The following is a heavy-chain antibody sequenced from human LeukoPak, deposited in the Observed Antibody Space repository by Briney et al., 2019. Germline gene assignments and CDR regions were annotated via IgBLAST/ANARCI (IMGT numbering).Heavy chain of an antibody. CDR3: ARTGVVATSYFFDY. J-gene: IGHJ4*02. D-gene: IGHD5-12*01. Sequence: SETLSLTCTFSGGSISSYYWSWIRQPPGQGLEWIGFSYYSGSANYNPSLRSRVTMSVDTSKNQFSLKLTSVTAADTAVYYCARTGVVATSYFFDYWGQGILVTVSS. CDR1: GGSISSYY. CDR2: SYYSGSA. V-gene: IGHV4-59*01.